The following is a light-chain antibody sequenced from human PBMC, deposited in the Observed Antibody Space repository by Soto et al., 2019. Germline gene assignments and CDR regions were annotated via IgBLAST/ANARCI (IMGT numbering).Light chain of an antibody. CDR1: SSNIGSHT. V-gene: IGLV1-44*01. J-gene: IGLJ2*01. CDR2: SNN. Sequence: QSVLTQPPSASGTPGQRITISCSGSSSNIGSHTVNWHQQVPGTAPKLLIYSNNERPSGVPDRFSGSKSGTSASLAISGLQSGDEADYYCAALDDSLNGVIFGGGTQLTVL. CDR3: AALDDSLNGVI.